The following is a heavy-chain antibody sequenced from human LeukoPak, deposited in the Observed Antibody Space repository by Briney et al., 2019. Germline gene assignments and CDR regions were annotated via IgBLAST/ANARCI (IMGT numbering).Heavy chain of an antibody. CDR2: IYTSGTT. CDR1: GDSISNNW. V-gene: IGHV4-4*07. J-gene: IGHJ4*02. CDR3: ARQMSYDYVWGSYRGPAIDY. D-gene: IGHD3-16*02. Sequence: PSETLSLTCSVSGDSISNNWWSWIRQPAGKGLEWIGRIYTSGTTNYNPSLESRVTMSVDTSKNQFSLKLTSVTAADTAVYYCARQMSYDYVWGSYRGPAIDYWGQGALVTVSS.